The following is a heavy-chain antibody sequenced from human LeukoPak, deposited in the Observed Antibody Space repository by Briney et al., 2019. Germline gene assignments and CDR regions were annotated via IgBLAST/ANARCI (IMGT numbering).Heavy chain of an antibody. CDR3: ARVTTRSWFDP. J-gene: IGHJ5*02. CDR2: IYTSGST. V-gene: IGHV4-61*02. CDR1: GGSISSGSYY. Sequence: SETLSLTCTVSGGSISSGSYYWSWIRQPAGKGLEWIGRIYTSGSTNYNPSLKSRVTISVDTSKNQFSLKLSSVTAADTAVYYCARVTTRSWFDPWGQGTLVTVSS. D-gene: IGHD3-22*01.